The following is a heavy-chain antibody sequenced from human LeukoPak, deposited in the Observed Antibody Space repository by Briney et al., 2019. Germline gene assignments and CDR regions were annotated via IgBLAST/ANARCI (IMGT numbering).Heavy chain of an antibody. V-gene: IGHV1-8*01. D-gene: IGHD3-9*01. Sequence: ASVKVFCKASGYTFTSYDINWVRQATGQGLEWMGWMNPNSGNTGYAQKFQGRVTMTRNTSISTAYMELSSLRSEDTAVYYCAKNYDFLTGYANWGQGTLVTVSS. J-gene: IGHJ4*02. CDR1: GYTFTSYD. CDR3: AKNYDFLTGYAN. CDR2: MNPNSGNT.